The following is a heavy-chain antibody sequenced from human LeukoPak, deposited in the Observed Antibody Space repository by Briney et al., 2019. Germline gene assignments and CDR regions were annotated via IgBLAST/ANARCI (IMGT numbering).Heavy chain of an antibody. CDR2: ISGSGGST. CDR1: GFTFSSYA. V-gene: IGHV3-23*01. Sequence: GGSLRLSCAASGFTFSSYAMSWVRPAPGKGLEWVSAISGSGGSTYYADSVKGRFTISRDNSKNTLYLQMNSLRAEDTAVYYCAKEQLDYYGDNESFDYWGQGTLVTVSS. CDR3: AKEQLDYYGDNESFDY. D-gene: IGHD4-17*01. J-gene: IGHJ4*02.